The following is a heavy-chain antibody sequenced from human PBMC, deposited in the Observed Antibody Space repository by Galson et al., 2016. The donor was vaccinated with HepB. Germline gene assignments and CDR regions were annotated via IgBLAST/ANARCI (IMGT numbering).Heavy chain of an antibody. Sequence: SLRLSCAASGFTFGSHAMTWVRQGPGKGLERVSGISGGGGLTHYRHSVRGRFTISRDNSKNTLYLQMINLRAEDTAIYYCARCLQDITGDDAFDIWGRGTMVTVSP. J-gene: IGHJ3*02. V-gene: IGHV3-23*01. D-gene: IGHD1-14*01. CDR3: ARCLQDITGDDAFDI. CDR2: ISGGGGLT. CDR1: GFTFGSHA.